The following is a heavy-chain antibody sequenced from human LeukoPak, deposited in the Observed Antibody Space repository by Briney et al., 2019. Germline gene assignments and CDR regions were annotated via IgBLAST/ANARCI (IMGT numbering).Heavy chain of an antibody. Sequence: SVKVSCKASGGTFSSYAISWVRQAPGQGLEWMGGIIPIFGTANYAQKFQGRVTITADESTSTAYMELSSLRSEDTAVYYCAISDAYYYYYYGMDVWGQGTTVTVSS. D-gene: IGHD2-2*01. CDR1: GGTFSSYA. V-gene: IGHV1-69*01. CDR2: IIPIFGTA. J-gene: IGHJ6*02. CDR3: AISDAYYYYYYGMDV.